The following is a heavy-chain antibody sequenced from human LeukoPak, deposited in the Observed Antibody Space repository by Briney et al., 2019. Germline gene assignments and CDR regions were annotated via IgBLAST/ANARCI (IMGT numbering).Heavy chain of an antibody. CDR1: GNTFTGYY. J-gene: IGHJ5*02. CDR2: INPNSGGT. Sequence: ASVKVSCKASGNTFTGYYMHWVRQAPGQGLEWMGWINPNSGGTNYAQKFQGRVTMTRDTSSSTAYMELSRVRSDDTAVYYCAREARDTYCSSTSCYTNNWFDPWGQGTLVTVSS. D-gene: IGHD2-2*02. V-gene: IGHV1-2*02. CDR3: AREARDTYCSSTSCYTNNWFDP.